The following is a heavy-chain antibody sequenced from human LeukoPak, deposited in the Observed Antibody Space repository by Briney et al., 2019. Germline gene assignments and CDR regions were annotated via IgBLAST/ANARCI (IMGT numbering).Heavy chain of an antibody. CDR2: IYYSGRT. CDR1: GDSIRTSGYY. D-gene: IGHD5-24*01. Sequence: SPQTLSLTCTVSGDSIRTSGYYWTWIRQHPGKDLEWIGYIYYSGRTYYSPSLKSRVTISVHTSENQFSLELSSVTAADTAVYYCARGSAAGWHAFDIWGQGTMVTVSS. J-gene: IGHJ3*02. V-gene: IGHV4-31*03. CDR3: ARGSAAGWHAFDI.